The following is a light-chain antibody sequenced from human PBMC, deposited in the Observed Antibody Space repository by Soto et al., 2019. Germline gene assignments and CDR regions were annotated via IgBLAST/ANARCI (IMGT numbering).Light chain of an antibody. J-gene: IGKJ2*01. CDR2: LDS. V-gene: IGKV2-28*01. CDR3: MQALQTPYT. CDR1: QSLLHSNGYNY. Sequence: IVMTQSPLSLPVTPGEPASISCRSSQSLLHSNGYNYLDWYLQKPGQSPQLLIYLDSNRASGVPDRFSGSGSGTDFTLKISRVEAEDVGVYYCMQALQTPYTFGQGTKLEIK.